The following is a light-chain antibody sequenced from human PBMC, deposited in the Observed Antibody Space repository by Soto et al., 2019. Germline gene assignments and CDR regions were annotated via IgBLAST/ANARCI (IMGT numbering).Light chain of an antibody. CDR3: QRYGSSPIN. CDR2: GAS. V-gene: IGKV3-20*01. CDR1: QSVYSDY. J-gene: IGKJ5*01. Sequence: FTQCPGTRSLAAGERASLSCRASQSVYSDYLAWFQQKPGQAPRLLIYGASSRATGIPDRFSGSGFGTNFTLTINRVEPAHFAVYYCQRYGSSPINFGQGTLLEIK.